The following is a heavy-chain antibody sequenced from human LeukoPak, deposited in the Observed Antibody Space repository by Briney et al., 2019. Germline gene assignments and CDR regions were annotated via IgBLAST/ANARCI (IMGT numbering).Heavy chain of an antibody. V-gene: IGHV3-23*01. CDR3: ARSEMGYYYYYMDV. J-gene: IGHJ6*03. Sequence: GGSLRLSCAVSGFTFSSYAMSWVRQAPGKGLEWVSTISNSGGTTYYADSVKGRFTISRDNAKNSLYLQMNSLRAEDTGVYYCARSEMGYYYYYMDVWGKGTTVTVSS. CDR2: ISNSGGTT. D-gene: IGHD2-8*01. CDR1: GFTFSSYA.